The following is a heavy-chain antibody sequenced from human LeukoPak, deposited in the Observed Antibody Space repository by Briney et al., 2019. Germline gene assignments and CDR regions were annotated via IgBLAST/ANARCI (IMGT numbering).Heavy chain of an antibody. D-gene: IGHD3-9*01. CDR3: ARADILTGYIVDY. CDR2: IYYSGST. V-gene: IGHV4-59*01. J-gene: IGHJ4*02. Sequence: SETLSLTCTVSGGSISSYYWSWIRQPPGKGLEWIGYIYYSGSTNYNPSLKSRVTISVDTSKNQFSLKLSSVTAADTAVYYCARADILTGYIVDYWGQGTLVTVSS. CDR1: GGSISSYY.